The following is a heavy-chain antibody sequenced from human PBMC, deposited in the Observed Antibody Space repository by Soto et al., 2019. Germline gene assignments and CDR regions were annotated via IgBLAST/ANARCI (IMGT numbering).Heavy chain of an antibody. CDR3: TRDDVYCRRGGCYVVLMDV. Sequence: EVQLVESGGGLVQPGGSLRLSCAASGFIVSSKYMSWVRQAPGKGLEWVSLIQSGGSTYYAGSVKGRFTISIDNSENTRCLQMNGLGVDGTAMYYCTRDDVYCRRGGCYVVLMDVLGKGTTVTVSA. J-gene: IGHJ6*04. V-gene: IGHV3-66*01. CDR2: IQSGGST. D-gene: IGHD2-21*01. CDR1: GFIVSSKY.